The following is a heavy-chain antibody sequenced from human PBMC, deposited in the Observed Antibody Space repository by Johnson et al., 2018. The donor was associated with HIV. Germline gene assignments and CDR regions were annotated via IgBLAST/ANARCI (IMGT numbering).Heavy chain of an antibody. CDR2: MNQGASEK. CDR1: GFTFSDYY. J-gene: IGHJ3*02. CDR3: ARDSISCYSCAFDM. V-gene: IGHV3-7*03. D-gene: IGHD2-2*01. Sequence: VQLVESGGGLVKPGVSLRLSCAASGFTFSDYYMSWIRQAPGKGLEWVANMNQGASEKNYVDSVKGRFTISRDNAKNSLYLQMNSLRPEDTAVYFCARDSISCYSCAFDMWGQGTMVTVSS.